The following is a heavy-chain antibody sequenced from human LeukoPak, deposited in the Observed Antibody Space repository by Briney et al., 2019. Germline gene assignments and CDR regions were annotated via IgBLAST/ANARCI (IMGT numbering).Heavy chain of an antibody. CDR2: IYPGDSDT. V-gene: IGHV5-51*01. CDR3: ARQDGNSKYYFDY. CDR1: GYSFTYYW. Sequence: GEPLKISCKGSGYSFTYYWIGWVRKMPGKGLEWMGIIYPGDSDTRYRPSFQGQVTISVDKSISTAYLQWSSLKASDTAMYYCARQDGNSKYYFDYWGQGTLVTVSS. D-gene: IGHD1-1*01. J-gene: IGHJ4*02.